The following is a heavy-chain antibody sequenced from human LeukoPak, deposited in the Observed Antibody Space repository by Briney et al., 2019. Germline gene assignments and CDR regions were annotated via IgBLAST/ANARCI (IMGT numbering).Heavy chain of an antibody. D-gene: IGHD6-13*01. CDR1: GFKFSDYA. Sequence: GGSLRLSCAASGFKFSDYAMHWVRQAPGKGLQWVAIISFDGKYKYYADSVQGRFTISRDKSRNTVSLQMSSLTIDDTATYYCARGTMLQLVPCLDYWGQGALVAVSS. CDR3: ARGTMLQLVPCLDY. V-gene: IGHV3-30*04. CDR2: ISFDGKYK. J-gene: IGHJ4*02.